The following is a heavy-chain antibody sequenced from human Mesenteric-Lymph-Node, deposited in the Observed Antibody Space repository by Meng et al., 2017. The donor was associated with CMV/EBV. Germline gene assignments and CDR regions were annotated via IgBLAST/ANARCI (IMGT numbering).Heavy chain of an antibody. CDR1: GGSISSYY. Sequence: GSLRLSCTVSGGSISSYYWSWIRQPPGKGLEWIGYFFFTGSSNYNTSLKSRVTMSLDTSKNQFSLKLGSVTAADTAVYYCARDLMVRGRAGVFDLWGQGTMVTVSS. J-gene: IGHJ3*01. D-gene: IGHD3-10*01. V-gene: IGHV4-59*01. CDR2: FFFTGSS. CDR3: ARDLMVRGRAGVFDL.